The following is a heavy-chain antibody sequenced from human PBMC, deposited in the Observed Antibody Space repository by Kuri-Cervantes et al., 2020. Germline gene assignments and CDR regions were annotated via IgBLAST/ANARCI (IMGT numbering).Heavy chain of an antibody. J-gene: IGHJ4*02. CDR2: IYYSGST. V-gene: IGHV4-59*01. CDR3: ARGLVGGFDY. Sequence: ESLKISCAVYGGSFSSYYWSWIRQPPGKGLEWIGYIYYSGSTNYNPSLKSRVTISVDTSKNQFSLKLSSVTAADTAVYYCARGLVGGFDYWGQGTLVTVSS. CDR1: GGSFSSYY. D-gene: IGHD1-26*01.